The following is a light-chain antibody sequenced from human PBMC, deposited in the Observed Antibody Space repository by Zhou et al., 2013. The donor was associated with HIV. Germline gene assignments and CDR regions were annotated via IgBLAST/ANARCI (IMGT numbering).Light chain of an antibody. CDR1: QGIRND. Sequence: IQMTQSPASLSASVGDRVTITCRASQGIRNDLGWYQQKVGKAPKLLIYGASNLQSGVPSRFSGSGSGTDFTLTISSLLPEDFATYSCQQTYTTPLSTFGQGTKVESK. V-gene: IGKV1-39*01. CDR2: GAS. J-gene: IGKJ2*01. CDR3: QQTYTTPLST.